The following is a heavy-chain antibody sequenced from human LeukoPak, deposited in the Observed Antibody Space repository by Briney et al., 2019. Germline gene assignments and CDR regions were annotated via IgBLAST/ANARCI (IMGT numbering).Heavy chain of an antibody. D-gene: IGHD1-26*01. CDR3: ARDPGVGATRGIWFDP. J-gene: IGHJ5*02. V-gene: IGHV1-69*13. CDR2: IIPIFGTA. CDR1: GGTFSSYA. Sequence: GASVKVSCKASGGTFSSYAISWVRQAPGQGLEWMGGIIPIFGTANYAQKFQGRVTITADESTSTAYMELSILRSEDTAVHYCARDPGVGATRGIWFDPWGQGTLVTVSS.